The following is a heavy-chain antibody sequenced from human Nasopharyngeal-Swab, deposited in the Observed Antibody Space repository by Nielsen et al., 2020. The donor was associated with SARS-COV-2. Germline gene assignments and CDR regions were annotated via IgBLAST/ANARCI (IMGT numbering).Heavy chain of an antibody. CDR2: ISHDGRGN. D-gene: IGHD3-22*01. J-gene: IGHJ4*02. CDR1: GYSFSSYG. V-gene: IGHV3-30*03. Sequence: GESLKISCAASGYSFSSYGMHWVRQAPGKGPEGVAVISHDGRGNVYADSVKGRFTITRDNAKNSLYLQMDSLRAEDTAVYYCARGGQGTYYYDSSGYYGEYYFDYWGQGTLVTVSS. CDR3: ARGGQGTYYYDSSGYYGEYYFDY.